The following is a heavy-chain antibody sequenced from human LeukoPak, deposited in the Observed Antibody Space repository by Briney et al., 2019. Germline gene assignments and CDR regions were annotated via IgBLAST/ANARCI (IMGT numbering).Heavy chain of an antibody. CDR3: AKLGYCTNGICYTIDY. CDR1: GYSFTSYW. V-gene: IGHV5-51*01. CDR2: IHLGDSDT. Sequence: GESLKISCKGYGYSFTSYWIGWVRQMPGKGLEWMGFIHLGDSDTRYSPSFQGQVTISADKSITTAYLHWSSLKASDAAMYYCAKLGYCTNGICYTIDYWGQGTLVTVSS. D-gene: IGHD2-8*01. J-gene: IGHJ4*02.